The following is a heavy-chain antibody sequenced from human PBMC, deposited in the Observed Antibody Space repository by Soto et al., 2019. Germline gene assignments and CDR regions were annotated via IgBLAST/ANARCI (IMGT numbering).Heavy chain of an antibody. V-gene: IGHV1-18*04. CDR1: GYTFTGYY. CDR3: ARGGYYDSSGSRNYHYYGMND. D-gene: IGHD3-22*01. CDR2: ITTHNGNT. J-gene: IGHJ6*02. Sequence: ASVKVSCKASGYTFTGYYMHWVRQAPGQGLEWMGWITTHNGNTDYAQKFQDRVTMTTDTSTKTAYMELRSLRSDDTAMYYCARGGYYDSSGSRNYHYYGMNDWGQGTTVTVSS.